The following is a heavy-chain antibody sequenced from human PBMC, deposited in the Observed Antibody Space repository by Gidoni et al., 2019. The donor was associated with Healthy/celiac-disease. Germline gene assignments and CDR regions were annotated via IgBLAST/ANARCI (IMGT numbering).Heavy chain of an antibody. CDR3: AKGGYSYGYGGDYFDY. J-gene: IGHJ4*02. CDR2: ISYDGSNK. V-gene: IGHV3-30*18. Sequence: QVQLVESGGGVVQPGRSLRLSCAASGFTFSSYGMHWVRQAPGKGLEWVAVISYDGSNKYYADSVKGRFTISRDNSKNTLYLQMNSLRAEDTAVYYCAKGGYSYGYGGDYFDYWGQGTLVTVSS. D-gene: IGHD5-18*01. CDR1: GFTFSSYG.